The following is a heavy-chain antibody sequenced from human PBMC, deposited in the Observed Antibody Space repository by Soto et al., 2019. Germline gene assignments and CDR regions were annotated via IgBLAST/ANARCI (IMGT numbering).Heavy chain of an antibody. D-gene: IGHD6-19*01. V-gene: IGHV6-1*01. CDR1: GDSVSSTSAA. J-gene: IGHJ4*02. CDR2: TYYRSKWYS. Sequence: QTLSLTCAISGDSVSSTSAAWSWIRQSPSRGLEWLGRTYYRSKWYSDYAVSVKSRITINPDTSKNQFSLQLNSVTPEDTAVYYCARGSYYSGWVWGQGTLVTV. CDR3: ARGSYYSGWV.